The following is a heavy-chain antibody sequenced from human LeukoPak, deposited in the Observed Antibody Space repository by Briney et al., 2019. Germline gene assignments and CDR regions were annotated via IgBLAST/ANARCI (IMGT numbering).Heavy chain of an antibody. D-gene: IGHD3-10*01. CDR3: ARAYPGSGRIDGFDI. CDR2: LYSGGSI. Sequence: GGSLRLSCAASGFIVSSNHMTWVRQAAGKGLEWVSVLYSGGSIYYADSVKGRFTISRDNSKNTLYLQMNSLRGEDTAVYYCARAYPGSGRIDGFDIWGQGTMVTVSS. J-gene: IGHJ3*02. V-gene: IGHV3-66*01. CDR1: GFIVSSNH.